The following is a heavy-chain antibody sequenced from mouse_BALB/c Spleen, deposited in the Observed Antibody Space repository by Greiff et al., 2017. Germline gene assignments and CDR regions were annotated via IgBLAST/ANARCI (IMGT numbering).Heavy chain of an antibody. Sequence: QVQLKESGPGLVAPSQSLSITCTVSGFSLTGYGVNWVRQPPGKGLEWLGMIWGDGSTDYNSALKSRLSISKDNSKSQVFLKMNSLQTDDTARYYCARGYDGYYDAMDYWGQGTSVTVSS. D-gene: IGHD2-3*01. CDR2: IWGDGST. V-gene: IGHV2-6-7*01. J-gene: IGHJ4*01. CDR3: ARGYDGYYDAMDY. CDR1: GFSLTGYG.